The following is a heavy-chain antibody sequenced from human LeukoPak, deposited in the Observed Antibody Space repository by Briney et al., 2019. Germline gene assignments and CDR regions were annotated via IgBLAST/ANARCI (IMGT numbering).Heavy chain of an antibody. CDR2: INLRGGST. Sequence: ASVKVSCKTSGYSFTSFYMHWVRQAPGQGLEWMGIINLRGGSTSYAQKFQGRVTMTRDMSTSTDYMELSSLRSEDTAVYYCARDNSVEDTAWWFDPWGQGTLVTVSS. V-gene: IGHV1-46*01. CDR1: GYSFTSFY. J-gene: IGHJ5*02. CDR3: ARDNSVEDTAWWFDP. D-gene: IGHD4-23*01.